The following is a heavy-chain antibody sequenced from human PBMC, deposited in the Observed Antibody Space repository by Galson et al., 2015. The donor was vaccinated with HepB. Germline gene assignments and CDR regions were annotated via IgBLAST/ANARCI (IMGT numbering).Heavy chain of an antibody. D-gene: IGHD2-2*01. Sequence: SLRLSCAASGFTFSSYAMSWVRQAPGKGLEWVSAISGSGGSTYYADSVKGRFTISRDNSKNTLYLQMNSLRAEDTAVYYCAKDADLGYCSSTSCYEDYWGQGTLVTVSS. V-gene: IGHV3-23*01. CDR1: GFTFSSYA. J-gene: IGHJ4*02. CDR3: AKDADLGYCSSTSCYEDY. CDR2: ISGSGGST.